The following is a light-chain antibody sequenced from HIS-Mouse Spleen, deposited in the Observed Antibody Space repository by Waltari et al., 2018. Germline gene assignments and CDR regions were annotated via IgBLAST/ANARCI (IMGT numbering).Light chain of an antibody. V-gene: IGKV1-5*03. CDR1: NSISSW. CDR3: QQYNSYART. J-gene: IGKJ1*01. Sequence: DIQMTQSPSTLSASVGDRVTITCRASNSISSWLAWYQQKPGKATKLRIYKASSLESGVQSRFSGSGSGTELTLTISSLKPDDFATDYCQQYNSYARTFGQGTKVEIK. CDR2: KAS.